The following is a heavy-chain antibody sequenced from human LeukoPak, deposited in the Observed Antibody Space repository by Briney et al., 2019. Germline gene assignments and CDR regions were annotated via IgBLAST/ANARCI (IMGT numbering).Heavy chain of an antibody. J-gene: IGHJ4*02. V-gene: IGHV3-23*01. Sequence: GGSLRLSCAAAGFTLSSYAMSWVRQAPGKGLEWVSAISDSGNTYHADSVKGRFTISRDSSKNTLFLQMNRLRPEDAAVYYCAKAPVTTCRGAYCYPFDYWGQGTLVTVSS. CDR2: ISDSGNT. CDR1: GFTLSSYA. CDR3: AKAPVTTCRGAYCYPFDY. D-gene: IGHD2-21*01.